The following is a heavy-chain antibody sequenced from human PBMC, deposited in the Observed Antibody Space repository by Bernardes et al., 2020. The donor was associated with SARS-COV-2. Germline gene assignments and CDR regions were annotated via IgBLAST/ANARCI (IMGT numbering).Heavy chain of an antibody. CDR3: ARDFGGNSDY. Sequence: GYLSRSCAASGFSVSAYWRHWVRPAPGEGLVWVSRINEDGSIINYADSVKGRFTISRDIADNMVYLQMNSLRAEDTAVYYCARDFGGNSDYWGQGTLVTVSS. CDR1: GFSVSAYW. CDR2: INEDGSII. J-gene: IGHJ4*02. V-gene: IGHV3-74*01. D-gene: IGHD2-15*01.